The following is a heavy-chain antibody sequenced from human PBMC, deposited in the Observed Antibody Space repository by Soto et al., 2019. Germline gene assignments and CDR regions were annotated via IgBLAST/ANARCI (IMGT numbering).Heavy chain of an antibody. Sequence: SVKVSCKASGGTFSSYAISWVRQAPGQGLEWMGGIIPIFGTANYAQKFQGRVTITADNSTSTAYMELRSLRSEDTAVYYCRAGKDYYYGMDVWGQGTTVTVSS. CDR3: RAGKDYYYGMDV. V-gene: IGHV1-69*06. CDR1: GGTFSSYA. J-gene: IGHJ6*02. CDR2: IIPIFGTA. D-gene: IGHD6-13*01.